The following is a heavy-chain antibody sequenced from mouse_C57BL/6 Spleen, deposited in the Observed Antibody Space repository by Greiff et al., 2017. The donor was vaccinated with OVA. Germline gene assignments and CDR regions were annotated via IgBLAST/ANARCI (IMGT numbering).Heavy chain of an antibody. CDR2: IDPSDSYT. Sequence: VQLQQPGAELVRPGTSVKLSCKASGYTFTSYWMHWVKQRPGQGLEWIGVIDPSDSYTNYNQKFKGKATLTVDTSSSTAYMQLSSLTSEDSAVYYCARRGGVTETFDYWGQGTTLTVSS. CDR3: ARRGGVTETFDY. CDR1: GYTFTSYW. V-gene: IGHV1-59*01. D-gene: IGHD4-1*01. J-gene: IGHJ2*01.